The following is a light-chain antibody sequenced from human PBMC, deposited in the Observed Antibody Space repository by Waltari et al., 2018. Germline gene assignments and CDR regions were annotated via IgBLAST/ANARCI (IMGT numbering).Light chain of an antibody. CDR1: NSNIATNY. V-gene: IGLV1-47*01. Sequence: SVLTQPHSASGTPGQTVTISCSGRNSNIATNYVCWYQQVPEPAPTRLPDRNTPRPSGVPDLFSGSKSGTSASLAISGLRSEDEADYYCAAWDDSLSGWVFGGGTKLTVL. CDR3: AAWDDSLSGWV. CDR2: RNT. J-gene: IGLJ3*02.